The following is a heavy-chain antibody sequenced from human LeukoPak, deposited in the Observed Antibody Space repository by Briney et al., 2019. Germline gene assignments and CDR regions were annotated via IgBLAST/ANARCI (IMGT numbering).Heavy chain of an antibody. V-gene: IGHV4-38-2*02. Sequence: KPSETLSLTCTVSGYSISSGYYWGWIRQPPGKGLGWIGNFYYGGSIYYNPSLKSRVTISADTSKNQFSLKLSSVTAADTAVYYCARHGPGTTGYYYMDVWGKGTTVTVSS. CDR1: GYSISSGYY. D-gene: IGHD1-1*01. CDR3: ARHGPGTTGYYYMDV. CDR2: FYYGGSI. J-gene: IGHJ6*03.